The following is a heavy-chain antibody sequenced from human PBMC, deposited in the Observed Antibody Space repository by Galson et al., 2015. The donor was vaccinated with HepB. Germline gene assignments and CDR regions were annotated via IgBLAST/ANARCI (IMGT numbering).Heavy chain of an antibody. J-gene: IGHJ3*02. D-gene: IGHD4-11*01. CDR3: ATGTTVTTGRDAFDI. CDR1: GFTFNNLP. Sequence: SLRLSCAASGFTFNNLPMNWVRQAPGKGLQWVSAIHDSDDSTYFADSVKGRFAISRDNSKNTLYLQMNSLRAEDTAVYYCATGTTVTTGRDAFDIWGQGTMVTVSS. CDR2: IHDSDDST. V-gene: IGHV3-23*01.